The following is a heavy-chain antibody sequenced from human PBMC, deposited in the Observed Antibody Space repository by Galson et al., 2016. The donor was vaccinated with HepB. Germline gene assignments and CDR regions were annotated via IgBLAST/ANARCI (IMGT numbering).Heavy chain of an antibody. Sequence: TLSLTCTISGDSITSGGYYWTWIRQPAGKVLEYIGRIYTRGNTNYNPPLSSRVTISLDTSQNQFSLKLTSVTAADTAVYYCAGGMCDMGCPGFNWFDPWGPGTLVTVSS. CDR1: GDSITSGGYY. J-gene: IGHJ5*02. CDR3: AGGMCDMGCPGFNWFDP. V-gene: IGHV4-61*02. D-gene: IGHD2-15*01. CDR2: IYTRGNT.